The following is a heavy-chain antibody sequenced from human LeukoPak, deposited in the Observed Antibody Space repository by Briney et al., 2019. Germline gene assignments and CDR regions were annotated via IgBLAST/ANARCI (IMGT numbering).Heavy chain of an antibody. Sequence: GGSLRLSCAASGFTVSSNYMSWVRQAPGKGLEWVSIIYSGGSTFYADSVKGRFTISRDNSKNTVYLQMNSLRAEDTAVYYCAKLNLAETNYWGQGTLVTV. CDR3: AKLNLAETNY. V-gene: IGHV3-53*01. J-gene: IGHJ4*02. D-gene: IGHD1-14*01. CDR1: GFTVSSNY. CDR2: IYSGGST.